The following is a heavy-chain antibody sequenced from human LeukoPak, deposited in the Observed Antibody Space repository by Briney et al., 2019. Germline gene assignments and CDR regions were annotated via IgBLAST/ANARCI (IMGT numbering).Heavy chain of an antibody. D-gene: IGHD3-10*01. J-gene: IGHJ4*02. Sequence: SETLSLTCTVSGGSINSNNYYWGWIRQPPGKGLEWIGSIYYSGSTYYNPSLKSRVTISVDTSKNQFSLKLSSVTAADTAVYYCARLFLSSSGPRDTFDYWGQGTLVTVSS. CDR2: IYYSGST. CDR3: ARLFLSSSGPRDTFDY. V-gene: IGHV4-39*01. CDR1: GGSINSNNYY.